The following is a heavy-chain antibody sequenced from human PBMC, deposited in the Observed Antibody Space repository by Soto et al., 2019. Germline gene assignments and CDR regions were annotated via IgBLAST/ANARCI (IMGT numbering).Heavy chain of an antibody. V-gene: IGHV1-18*01. CDR1: GYTFTSYG. CDR2: ISAYNGNT. CDR3: AREDGGGLDSYYYYGMDV. J-gene: IGHJ6*02. Sequence: QVQLVQSGAEVKKPGASVKVSCKASGYTFTSYGISWVRQAPGQGLEWMGWISAYNGNTNYAQKLQGRVTMTTDTSTSKAYMELRSLRSDDTAVYYCAREDGGGLDSYYYYGMDVWGQGTTVTVSS. D-gene: IGHD3-16*01.